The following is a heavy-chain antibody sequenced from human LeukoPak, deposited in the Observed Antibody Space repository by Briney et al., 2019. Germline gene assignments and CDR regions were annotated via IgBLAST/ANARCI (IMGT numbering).Heavy chain of an antibody. CDR2: INQDGSKK. CDR1: GFTFSTYW. Sequence: GGSLRLSCAASGFTFSTYWMLWVRQAPGKGLEWVANINQDGSKKYYVDSVKGRFTISRDDAQTSVYLQLSSLRPEDTAVYYCAKNKGWELPAELDSWGQGALVIVSS. D-gene: IGHD2-15*01. CDR3: AKNKGWELPAELDS. J-gene: IGHJ4*02. V-gene: IGHV3-7*01.